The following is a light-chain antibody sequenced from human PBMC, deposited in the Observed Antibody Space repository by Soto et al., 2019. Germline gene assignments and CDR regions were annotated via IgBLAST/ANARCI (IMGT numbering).Light chain of an antibody. J-gene: IGKJ1*01. V-gene: IGKV3-15*01. CDR1: QSVNSN. CDR2: GAS. CDR3: QQYNSWPLT. Sequence: ETAMTQSPATLSVSPGERATLSCRASQSVNSNLAWYQQKPGQAPRLLFYGASTRATGIPARFSGSGSGTEFTLTISSLQSEDFAVYYCQQYNSWPLTFGQGTKVDIK.